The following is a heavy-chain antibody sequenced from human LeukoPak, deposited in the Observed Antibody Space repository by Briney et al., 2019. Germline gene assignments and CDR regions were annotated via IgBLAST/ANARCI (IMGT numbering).Heavy chain of an antibody. D-gene: IGHD3-16*01. J-gene: IGHJ3*02. V-gene: IGHV4-61*01. CDR2: FHYSRST. Sequence: PSGPLSLTCTVSGASISIGSYYWSWIRQPPGKGLEWIGYFHYSRSTNYNPSLKSRVAISIDTSKNQFALKLSSVTAADTAVYYCARAVFAFDIWGQGTMV. CDR3: ARAVFAFDI. CDR1: GASISIGSYY.